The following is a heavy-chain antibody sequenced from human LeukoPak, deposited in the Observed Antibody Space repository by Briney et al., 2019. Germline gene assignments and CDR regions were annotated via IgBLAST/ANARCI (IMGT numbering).Heavy chain of an antibody. D-gene: IGHD3-10*01. Sequence: PGGSLRLSCAASGFTFSNYWMSWVRQAPGKGPEWVGDIKTDGSDKYYVGSVKGRFTISRDNAKNSLYLQMNSLRAEDTAVYYCARDSLIQYGSGSYRGFDYWGQGILVTVSS. CDR3: ARDSLIQYGSGSYRGFDY. V-gene: IGHV3-7*03. CDR2: IKTDGSDK. J-gene: IGHJ4*02. CDR1: GFTFSNYW.